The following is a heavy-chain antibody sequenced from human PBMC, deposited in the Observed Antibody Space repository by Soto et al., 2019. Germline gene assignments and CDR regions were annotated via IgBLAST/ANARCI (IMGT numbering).Heavy chain of an antibody. J-gene: IGHJ4*02. Sequence: SETLSLTCTVSGDSSSSTTYYWGWIRQPPGKGLEWIGYIYHSGSTYYNPSLKSRVTISVDRSKNQFSLKLSSVTAADTAVYYCARGPPFGLWGQGTLVTVSS. CDR3: ARGPPFGL. CDR1: GDSSSSTTYY. D-gene: IGHD3-3*01. V-gene: IGHV4-30-2*01. CDR2: IYHSGST.